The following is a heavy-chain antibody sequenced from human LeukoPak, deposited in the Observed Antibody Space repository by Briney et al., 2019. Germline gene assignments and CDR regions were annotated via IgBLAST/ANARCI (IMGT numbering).Heavy chain of an antibody. J-gene: IGHJ4*02. CDR3: ARGSSSDWPLEY. CDR2: INAYNGDT. Sequence: ASVKVSCKASGYTFINYAIHWVRQAPGQRLEWMGWINAYNGDTEYSQKFQGRVTITRDTSASTAYMELSTLRSEDTAVYYCARGSSSDWPLEYWGRGILVTGSS. D-gene: IGHD6-19*01. CDR1: GYTFINYA. V-gene: IGHV1-3*01.